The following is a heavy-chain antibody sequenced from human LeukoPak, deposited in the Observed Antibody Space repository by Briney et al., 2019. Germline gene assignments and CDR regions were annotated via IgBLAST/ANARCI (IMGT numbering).Heavy chain of an antibody. Sequence: PGGSLRLSCSASGFTFSTYAVNWVRQAPGKGLEWVSAISSSGGTTYYADPVKGRFSISRDNSKNTLYLQMNSLRAEDTAVYYCAKDRNGWPTHFDSWGQGTLVTVSA. D-gene: IGHD6-19*01. CDR2: ISSSGGTT. CDR1: GFTFSTYA. V-gene: IGHV3-23*01. J-gene: IGHJ4*02. CDR3: AKDRNGWPTHFDS.